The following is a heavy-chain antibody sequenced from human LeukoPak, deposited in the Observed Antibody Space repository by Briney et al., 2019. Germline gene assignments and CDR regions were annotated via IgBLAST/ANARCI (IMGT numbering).Heavy chain of an antibody. D-gene: IGHD6-13*01. CDR1: GGSISSGDYY. Sequence: TSETLSLTCTVSGGSISSGDYYWSWIRQPPGKGLEWIGYIYYSGSTYYNPSLKSRVTISVDTSKNQFSLKLSSVTAADTAVYYCARVLSAANAADYWGQGTLVTVSS. CDR3: ARVLSAANAADY. J-gene: IGHJ4*02. CDR2: IYYSGST. V-gene: IGHV4-30-4*08.